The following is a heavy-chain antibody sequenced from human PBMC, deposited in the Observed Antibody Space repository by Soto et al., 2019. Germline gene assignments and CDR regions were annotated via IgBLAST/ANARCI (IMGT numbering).Heavy chain of an antibody. CDR1: GGSFSGYY. CDR2: INHSGST. J-gene: IGHJ5*02. D-gene: IGHD3-9*01. V-gene: IGHV4-34*01. CDR3: ARGKGVIRYFDVGREWFDP. Sequence: SETLSLTCAVYGGSFSGYYWSWIRQPPGKGLEWIGEINHSGSTNYNPSLKSRVTISVDTSKNQFSLKLSSVTAADTAVYYCARGKGVIRYFDVGREWFDPWGQGTLVTVSS.